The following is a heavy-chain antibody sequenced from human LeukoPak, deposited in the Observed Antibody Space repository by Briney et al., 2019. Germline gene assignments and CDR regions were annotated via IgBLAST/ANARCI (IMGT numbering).Heavy chain of an antibody. CDR1: VGSFSGYY. J-gene: IGHJ3*02. D-gene: IGHD2-21*01. Sequence: SETLSLTCAVYVGSFSGYYWSWIRQPPGKGLEWIGEINHSGSTNYNPSLKSRVTISVDTSKNQFSLKLSSVTAADTAVYYCARGIPYPVRGAFDIWGQGTMVTVSS. CDR3: ARGIPYPVRGAFDI. CDR2: INHSGST. V-gene: IGHV4-34*01.